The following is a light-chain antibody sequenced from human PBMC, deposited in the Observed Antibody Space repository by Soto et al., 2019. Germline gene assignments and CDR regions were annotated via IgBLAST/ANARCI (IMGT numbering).Light chain of an antibody. Sequence: DIQMTQSPSSLSASLGDRVTITCRASQDISTSLSWLQQKPGRAPKVVISAASTLQGDVPSRFSGNGSGTDFTLTITGLQHEDVATYYCHQSFIILPTFGGGTRLEI. V-gene: IGKV1-39*01. J-gene: IGKJ4*01. CDR3: HQSFIILPT. CDR2: AAS. CDR1: QDISTS.